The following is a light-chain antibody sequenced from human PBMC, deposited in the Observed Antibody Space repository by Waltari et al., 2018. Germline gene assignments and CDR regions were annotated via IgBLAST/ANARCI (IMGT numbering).Light chain of an antibody. CDR2: YDN. CDR3: QVWDNSRDQVV. Sequence: SYVLTQPPSVSVAPGKTARVTCGGDNIAAKSVDWYQQKAGQAPVLVVVYDNDRPPGIPERCSGSISGNTATLTISRVEVGDEADYYCQVWDNSRDQVVFGGGTKLAVL. V-gene: IGLV3-21*04. CDR1: NIAAKS. J-gene: IGLJ3*02.